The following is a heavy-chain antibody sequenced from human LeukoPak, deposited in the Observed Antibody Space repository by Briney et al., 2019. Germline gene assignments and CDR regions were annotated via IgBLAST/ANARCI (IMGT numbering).Heavy chain of an antibody. D-gene: IGHD4-11*01. CDR1: GFTFSNAW. V-gene: IGHV3-15*01. CDR2: VKSKTDGGTT. J-gene: IGHJ4*02. Sequence: GGSLRLSCVVSGFTFSNAWMSWVRQAPGKGLEWVGRVKSKTDGGTTDYAAPLKGRFTISRDDSKNTLHLQMNSLRMEDTAVYYCTTGNTHWGQGTLVTVSS. CDR3: TTGNTH.